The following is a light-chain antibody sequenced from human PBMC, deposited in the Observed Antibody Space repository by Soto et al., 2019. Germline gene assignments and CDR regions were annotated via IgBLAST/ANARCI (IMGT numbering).Light chain of an antibody. J-gene: IGKJ1*01. CDR1: QSVSGS. Sequence: EIVMTQSPATLAVSPGERGTLSCRASQSVSGSFLAWYQQKPGQAPRLLIYGASTRATGIPARFSGSGSGTEFTLTISSLQSEDFAVYYCQQYNNWPETFGQGTKVDI. CDR3: QQYNNWPET. V-gene: IGKV3-15*01. CDR2: GAS.